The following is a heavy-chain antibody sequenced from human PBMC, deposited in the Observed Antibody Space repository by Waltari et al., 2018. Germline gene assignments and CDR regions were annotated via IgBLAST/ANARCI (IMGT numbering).Heavy chain of an antibody. CDR3: AKEDRYAIDY. Sequence: EVQLVESGGVVVQPGGSLSLSCAASGFTFVDYTIHWVRQAPGKGLEWVSLISWDGGSTYYADSVKGRFTISRDNSKNSLYLQMNSLRTEDTALYYCAKEDRYAIDYWGQGTLVTVSS. D-gene: IGHD2-2*01. CDR1: GFTFVDYT. V-gene: IGHV3-43*01. CDR2: ISWDGGST. J-gene: IGHJ4*02.